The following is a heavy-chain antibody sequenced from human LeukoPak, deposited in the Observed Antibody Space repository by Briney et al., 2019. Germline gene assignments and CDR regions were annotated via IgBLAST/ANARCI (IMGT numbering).Heavy chain of an antibody. Sequence: GGSLRLSCAASGFTFSSYAMHWVRQAPGKGLEWVAVISYDGSNKYYADSVKGRFTISRDNSKNTLYLQMNSLRAEDTAVYYCARVEVRYFDWLLSPFFDYWGQGTLVTVSS. CDR1: GFTFSSYA. CDR3: ARVEVRYFDWLLSPFFDY. CDR2: ISYDGSNK. D-gene: IGHD3-9*01. J-gene: IGHJ4*02. V-gene: IGHV3-30*04.